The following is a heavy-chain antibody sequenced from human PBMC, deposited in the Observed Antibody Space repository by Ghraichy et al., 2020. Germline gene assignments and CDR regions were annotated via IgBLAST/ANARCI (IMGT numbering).Heavy chain of an antibody. CDR3: ARDRSPGYFDY. J-gene: IGHJ4*02. V-gene: IGHV3-74*03. CDR2: INNDGSRT. Sequence: GGSLRLSCAASGFTFSSYWMHWVRQAPGKGLVWVSRINNDGSRTAYADSVKGRFTISRDNAQNTLYLQMNSLRAEDTAVYYCARDRSPGYFDYWGQGTRVPVS. D-gene: IGHD3-16*02. CDR1: GFTFSSYW.